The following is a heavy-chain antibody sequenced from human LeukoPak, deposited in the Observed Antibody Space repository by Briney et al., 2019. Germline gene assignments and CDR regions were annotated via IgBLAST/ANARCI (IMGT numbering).Heavy chain of an antibody. CDR1: GFTFDDYA. Sequence: PGGSLRLSCAASGFTFDDYAMHWVRQAPGKGLEWVSGISWNSGSIGYADSVKGRFTISRDNAKNSLYLQKNSLRAEDMALYYCAKASGRGYDILTGYLNYWGQGTLVTVSS. CDR2: ISWNSGSI. D-gene: IGHD3-9*01. CDR3: AKASGRGYDILTGYLNY. J-gene: IGHJ4*02. V-gene: IGHV3-9*03.